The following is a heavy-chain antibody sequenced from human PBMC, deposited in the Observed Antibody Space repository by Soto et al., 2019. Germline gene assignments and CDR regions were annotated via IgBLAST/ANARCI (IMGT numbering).Heavy chain of an antibody. CDR2: ITWNSRVL. J-gene: IGHJ4*02. CDR3: AKGRYDFWSPYYFDS. Sequence: SGGSLRLSCVGTGLNFDDFAMHWVRQAPGKGLEWVSGITWNSRVLAYADSVKGRFTISRDNARNPLYLQMDSLRDEDTALYYCAKGRYDFWSPYYFDSWGQGTLVTVSS. D-gene: IGHD3-3*01. V-gene: IGHV3-9*01. CDR1: GLNFDDFA.